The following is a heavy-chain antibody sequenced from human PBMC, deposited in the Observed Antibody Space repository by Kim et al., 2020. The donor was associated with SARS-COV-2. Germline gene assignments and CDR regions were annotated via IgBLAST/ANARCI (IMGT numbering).Heavy chain of an antibody. J-gene: IGHJ5*02. CDR3: ARGVRGKGYNSP. CDR2: INHSGST. Sequence: SQTLSLTCAVYGGSFNDFYWNWIRQSPGKGLEWIGEINHSGSTNYNPSLKSRLTISVDTPRNQFSLKLWSVAAADMAVYYCARGVRGKGYNSPWGQGTLVTVSS. V-gene: IGHV4-34*01. D-gene: IGHD1-1*01. CDR1: GGSFNDFY.